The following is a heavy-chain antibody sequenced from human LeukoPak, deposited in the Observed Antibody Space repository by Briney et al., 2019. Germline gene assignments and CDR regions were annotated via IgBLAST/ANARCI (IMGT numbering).Heavy chain of an antibody. V-gene: IGHV3-7*01. CDR1: GFTFSNYW. CDR2: IKQDGSEK. CDR3: TRGRGMDV. Sequence: GVSLRLSCAASGFTFSNYWMNWVRQAPGKGLECVANIKQDGSEKYYVDSVKGRFTISRDNAKNSLYLQMNSLRAEDTAVYYCTRGRGMDVWGQGTTVTVFS. J-gene: IGHJ6*02.